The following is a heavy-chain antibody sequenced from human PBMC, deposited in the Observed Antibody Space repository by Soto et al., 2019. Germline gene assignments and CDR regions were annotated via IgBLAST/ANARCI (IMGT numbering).Heavy chain of an antibody. Sequence: QITLKESGPTLVNPTQTLTLTCTFSGFSLSTSGVGVGWIRQPPGKALEWLALSYWDDDKRYSPSLKSRLTITKDPSKNQVVLTMTNMDPVDTAPYYCAHIPSAAAENNWCDPWGQGTLVTVSS. V-gene: IGHV2-5*02. CDR1: GFSLSTSGVG. D-gene: IGHD6-13*01. CDR2: SYWDDDK. CDR3: AHIPSAAAENNWCDP. J-gene: IGHJ5*02.